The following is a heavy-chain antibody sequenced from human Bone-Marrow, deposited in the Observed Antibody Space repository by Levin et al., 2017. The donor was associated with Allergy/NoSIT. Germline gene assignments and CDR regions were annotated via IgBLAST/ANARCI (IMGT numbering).Heavy chain of an antibody. Sequence: GGSLRLSCAVSGLNFSRAEMNWVRQAPGKGLEWVSYIRSNGAKIYYADSVKGRFTISRDNAKNSLYLQMNSLTVEDTCVYYCARALRYWGQGSLVTVSS. J-gene: IGHJ4*02. CDR1: GLNFSRAE. CDR3: ARALRY. V-gene: IGHV3-48*03. CDR2: IRSNGAKI.